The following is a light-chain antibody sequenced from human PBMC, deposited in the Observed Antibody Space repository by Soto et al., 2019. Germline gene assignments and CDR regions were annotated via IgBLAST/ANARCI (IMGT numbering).Light chain of an antibody. J-gene: IGKJ1*01. Sequence: EIVLPQSPGTVSLSPGERATLSGRASQSVSRSYLAWYQLKPGQAPRLLIYGASSRATGIPDRFSGSGSGTDFTLTISRLEPEDFAVYYCQQYGSSGTVGQGTKVDIK. CDR1: QSVSRSY. CDR3: QQYGSSGT. V-gene: IGKV3-20*01. CDR2: GAS.